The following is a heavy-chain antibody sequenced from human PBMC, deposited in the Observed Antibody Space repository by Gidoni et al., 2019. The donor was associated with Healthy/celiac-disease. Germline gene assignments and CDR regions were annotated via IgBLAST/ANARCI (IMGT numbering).Heavy chain of an antibody. CDR1: GFTFSSYG. CDR2: IWYDGSNK. D-gene: IGHD3-16*02. V-gene: IGHV3-33*01. J-gene: IGHJ4*02. CDR3: ARVRGGLRLGELSFPDY. Sequence: QVQLVESGGGVVQPGRSLRLSCAASGFTFSSYGRHWVRQAPGKGLEWVAVIWYDGSNKYYADSVKGRFTISRDNSKNTLYLQMNSLRAEDTAVYYCARVRGGLRLGELSFPDYWGQGTLVTVSS.